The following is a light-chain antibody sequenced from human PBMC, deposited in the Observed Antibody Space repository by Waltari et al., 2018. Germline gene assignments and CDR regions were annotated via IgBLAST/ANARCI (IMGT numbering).Light chain of an antibody. J-gene: IGKJ2*01. V-gene: IGKV3-20*01. CDR3: QQYGSSPQT. CDR2: GAS. Sequence: EIVLTQSPGTLSLSPGERATLSCRASQSVSSSYLAWYQQKPGQEPRLLIYGASSKATSIPDKFSGSVSGTDCTLTISRLEPEDFAVYYCQQYGSSPQTFGQGTKQGIK. CDR1: QSVSSSY.